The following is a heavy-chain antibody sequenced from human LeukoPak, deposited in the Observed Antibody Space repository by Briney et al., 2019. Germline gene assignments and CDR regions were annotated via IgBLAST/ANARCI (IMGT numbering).Heavy chain of an antibody. J-gene: IGHJ4*02. CDR2: IYHSGST. V-gene: IGHV4-59*12. Sequence: SETLSLTCTVSGDSISSYYWSWIRQPPGKGLEWIGYIYHSGSTNYNPSLKSRVTISLDTSKKHFSLKLSSVTAADTAVYYCARGLRVRGVIADYWGQGTLVTVSS. CDR1: GDSISSYY. CDR3: ARGLRVRGVIADY. D-gene: IGHD3-10*01.